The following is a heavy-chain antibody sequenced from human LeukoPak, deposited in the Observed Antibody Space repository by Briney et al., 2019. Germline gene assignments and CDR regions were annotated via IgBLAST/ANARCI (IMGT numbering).Heavy chain of an antibody. D-gene: IGHD1-26*01. Sequence: SQTLSLTCTVSGGSINSGSYYWSWIRQPPGKGLEWIGSMYYRGSTYHNPSLKSRVTISVDTSKNQFSLKLSSVTAADTAVYYYATTTIRPGYWGQGTLVTVSS. CDR1: GGSINSGSYY. CDR2: MYYRGST. V-gene: IGHV4-39*07. J-gene: IGHJ4*02. CDR3: ATTTIRPGY.